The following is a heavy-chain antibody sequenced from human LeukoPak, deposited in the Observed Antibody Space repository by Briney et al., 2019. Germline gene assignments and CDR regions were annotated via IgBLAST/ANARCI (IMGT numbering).Heavy chain of an antibody. D-gene: IGHD4-23*01. Sequence: GGSLRLSCAASGFTFSSYEMNWVRQAPGKGLEWVSYISSSGGTMYYADSVRGRFTISRYNAKNSLYLQMNSLRPEDTAVYYCARYLDYGGNSRVFQHWGQGTLVTVSS. CDR1: GFTFSSYE. V-gene: IGHV3-48*03. J-gene: IGHJ1*01. CDR3: ARYLDYGGNSRVFQH. CDR2: ISSSGGTM.